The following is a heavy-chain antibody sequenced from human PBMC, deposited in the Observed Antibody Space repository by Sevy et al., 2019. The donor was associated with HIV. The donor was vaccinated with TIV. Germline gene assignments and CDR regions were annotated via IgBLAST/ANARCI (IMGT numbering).Heavy chain of an antibody. CDR2: IYWDDDR. V-gene: IGHV2-5*02. CDR3: AHSAGDSDVYFLENSVIDV. Sequence: SGPTLVNPTQTLTLTCTFSGFSLSTGGVGVAWIRQPPGKALEWLGIIYWDDDRRDSPSLESRVTITKDTSRNQAVLKMTNMDPVDTGTYYCAHSAGDSDVYFLENSVIDVWGQGTTVTVSS. CDR1: GFSLSTGGVG. J-gene: IGHJ6*02. D-gene: IGHD1-1*01.